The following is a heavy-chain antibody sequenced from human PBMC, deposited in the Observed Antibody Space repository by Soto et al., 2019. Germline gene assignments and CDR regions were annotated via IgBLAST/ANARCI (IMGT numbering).Heavy chain of an antibody. V-gene: IGHV1-69*01. J-gene: IGHJ6*02. Sequence: QVQLVQSGAEVKKPGSSVKVSCKASGGTFSSYAISWVRQAPGQGLEWMGGIIPIFGTANYAQKFQGRVTITADESTSTAYMELSSLRSEDTAVYYCAIDLIVVVPAASGYYYYGMDVWGQGTTVTVSS. CDR1: GGTFSSYA. D-gene: IGHD2-2*01. CDR2: IIPIFGTA. CDR3: AIDLIVVVPAASGYYYYGMDV.